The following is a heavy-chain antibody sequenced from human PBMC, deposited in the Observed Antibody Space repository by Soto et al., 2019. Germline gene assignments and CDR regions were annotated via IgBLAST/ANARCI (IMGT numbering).Heavy chain of an antibody. J-gene: IGHJ6*02. Sequence: GGSLRRSWAASGFAFGFYELSWVRQAPGKGLEWLSYISTSGDTIYYADSVKGRFTISRDNARNSLYLQMNSLRVEDTAVYYCARDGYGDPYFSYAMDVWGQVTTVAVSS. V-gene: IGHV3-48*03. CDR3: ARDGYGDPYFSYAMDV. CDR1: GFAFGFYE. CDR2: ISTSGDTI. D-gene: IGHD5-18*01.